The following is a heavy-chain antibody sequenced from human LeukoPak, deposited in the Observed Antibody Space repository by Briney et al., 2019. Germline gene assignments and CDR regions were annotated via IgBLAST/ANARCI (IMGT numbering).Heavy chain of an antibody. V-gene: IGHV3-23*01. D-gene: IGHD5-24*01. CDR2: ISGSGGST. J-gene: IGHJ3*02. Sequence: GGSLRLSCAASGFTFRSFTMNWVRQAPGKGLEWVSAISGSGGSTYYADSVKGRFTISRDNSKNTLYLQMNSLRAEDTAVYYCAKGARMERWLQFGAFDIWGQGTMVTVSS. CDR3: AKGARMERWLQFGAFDI. CDR1: GFTFRSFT.